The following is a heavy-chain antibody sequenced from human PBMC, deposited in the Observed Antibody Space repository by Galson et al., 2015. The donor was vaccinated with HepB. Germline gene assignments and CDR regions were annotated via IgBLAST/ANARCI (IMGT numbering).Heavy chain of an antibody. CDR1: GFTFSSYA. J-gene: IGHJ4*02. CDR2: ISYDGSNK. D-gene: IGHD5-12*01. V-gene: IGHV3-30*04. CDR3: ARDSVATTPKSFDY. Sequence: SLRLSCAASGFTFSSYAMHWVRQAPGKGLEWVAVISYDGSNKYYADSVKGRFTISRDNSKNTLYLQMNSLRAEDTAVYYCARDSVATTPKSFDYWGQGTLVTVSS.